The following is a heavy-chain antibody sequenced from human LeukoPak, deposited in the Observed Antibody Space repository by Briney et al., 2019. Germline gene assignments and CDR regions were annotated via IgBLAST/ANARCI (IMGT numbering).Heavy chain of an antibody. CDR2: ISAYNGNT. CDR1: GYTFTSYG. Sequence: ASVKVSCKASGYTFTSYGISWVRPAPGQGLAWMGWISAYNGNTNYAQKLQGRVTMPEDTSTDTAYMELSSLRSEDTAVYYCATVSGDIVAPFLGYWGQGTLVTVSS. D-gene: IGHD5-12*01. CDR3: ATVSGDIVAPFLGY. J-gene: IGHJ4*02. V-gene: IGHV1-18*01.